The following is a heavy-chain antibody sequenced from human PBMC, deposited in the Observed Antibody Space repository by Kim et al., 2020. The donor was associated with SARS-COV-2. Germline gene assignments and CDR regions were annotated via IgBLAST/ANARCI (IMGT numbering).Heavy chain of an antibody. CDR3: SYSSSWHYYYYGMDV. V-gene: IGHV3-66*01. CDR2: IYSGGST. Sequence: GGSLRLSCAASGFTVSSNYMSWVRQAPGKGLEWVSVIYSGGSTYYADSVKGRFTISRDNSKNTLYLQMNSLRAEDTAVYYCSYSSSWHYYYYGMDVWGQGTTVTVSS. CDR1: GFTVSSNY. J-gene: IGHJ6*02. D-gene: IGHD6-13*01.